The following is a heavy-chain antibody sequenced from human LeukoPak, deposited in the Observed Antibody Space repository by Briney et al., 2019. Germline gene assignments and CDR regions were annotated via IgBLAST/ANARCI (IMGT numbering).Heavy chain of an antibody. J-gene: IGHJ5*02. CDR1: GYTFTGYY. V-gene: IGHV1-2*02. CDR2: INPNSGGT. CDR3: ARGGWITMIVVVENWFDP. D-gene: IGHD3-22*01. Sequence: ASVKVSCKASGYTFTGYYMHWVRQAPGQGLEWMGWINPNSGGTNYAQKFQGRVTMTRGTSISTAYMELSRLRSDDTAVYYCARGGWITMIVVVENWFDPWGQGTLVTVSS.